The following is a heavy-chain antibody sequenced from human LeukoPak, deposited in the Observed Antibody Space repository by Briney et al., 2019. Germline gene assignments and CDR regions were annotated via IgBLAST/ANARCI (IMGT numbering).Heavy chain of an antibody. V-gene: IGHV5-51*01. Sequence: GESLKISCKGSEYSFSNFWIGWVRQMPGEGLEWMGMVFPGDSDTRYSPSFQGQVTISVDKSNRTAFLQWNSLKASDTAIYYCARPGSYCGSDCYSHWYFDLWGRGTLVTVSS. CDR1: EYSFSNFW. D-gene: IGHD2-21*02. J-gene: IGHJ2*01. CDR2: VFPGDSDT. CDR3: ARPGSYCGSDCYSHWYFDL.